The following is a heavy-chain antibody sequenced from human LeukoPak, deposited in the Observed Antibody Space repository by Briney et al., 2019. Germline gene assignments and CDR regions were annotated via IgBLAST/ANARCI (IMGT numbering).Heavy chain of an antibody. CDR3: ARGVDILTGYTSYFDY. Sequence: ALVKVSCKASGYTFTSYDINWVRQATGQGLEWMGWMNPNSGNTGYAQKFQGRVTMTRNTSISTAYMELSSLRSEDTAVYYCARGVDILTGYTSYFDYWGQGTLVTVSS. V-gene: IGHV1-8*01. CDR1: GYTFTSYD. J-gene: IGHJ4*02. CDR2: MNPNSGNT. D-gene: IGHD3-9*01.